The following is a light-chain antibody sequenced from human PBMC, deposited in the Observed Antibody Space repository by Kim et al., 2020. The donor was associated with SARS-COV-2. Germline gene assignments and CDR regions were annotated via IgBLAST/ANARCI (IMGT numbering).Light chain of an antibody. CDR1: QGIGSH. J-gene: IGKJ3*01. V-gene: IGKV1-9*01. Sequence: IQLTQSPSSLSASVGDRVTITCRASQGIGSHLAWYQQKPGRVPKFLIYAASTLQSGVPSRFSGSGSGTDFTLTISSLQPEDFATYYCQQHYSYPLTFGPGTKVDIK. CDR3: QQHYSYPLT. CDR2: AAS.